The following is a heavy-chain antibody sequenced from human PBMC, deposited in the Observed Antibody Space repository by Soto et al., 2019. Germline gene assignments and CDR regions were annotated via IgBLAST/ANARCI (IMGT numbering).Heavy chain of an antibody. J-gene: IGHJ4*02. CDR2: ISDDGSQE. Sequence: QVQLVESGGGVVHPGRSLRLSCAASGFTFGDYTMHWVRQAPGKGLEWVALISDDGSQEYYADPVKGRFTISRDSSKNTLYLQINSLRNEDTAVYHCTGAKSNSWHNFDYWGQGTLVTVSS. CDR3: TGAKSNSWHNFDY. V-gene: IGHV3-30*04. D-gene: IGHD6-13*01. CDR1: GFTFGDYT.